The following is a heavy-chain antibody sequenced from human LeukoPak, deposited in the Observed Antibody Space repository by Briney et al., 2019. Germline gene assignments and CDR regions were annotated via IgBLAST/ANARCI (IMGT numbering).Heavy chain of an antibody. Sequence: SVTVSCKASGGTFSSYAISWVRQAPGQGLEWMGGIIPIFVTANYAQKFQGRVTITADESTSTAYMELSSLRSEDTAVYYCARVFSRGRTSNGYYYFDYWGQGTLVTVSS. CDR3: ARVFSRGRTSNGYYYFDY. D-gene: IGHD5-18*01. J-gene: IGHJ4*02. CDR2: IIPIFVTA. CDR1: GGTFSSYA. V-gene: IGHV1-69*13.